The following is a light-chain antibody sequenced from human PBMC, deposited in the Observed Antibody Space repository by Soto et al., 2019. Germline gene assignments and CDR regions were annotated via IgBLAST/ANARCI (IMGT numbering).Light chain of an antibody. V-gene: IGLV2-23*02. Sequence: QSALTQPASVSGSPGQSITISCTGTSSDVGNYNLVSWYQQYPGKAPKVMIYEVSKRPSGVSNRFSGSKSGNTASLTISGRQAEDEADYYCCSYTDSSTFYVFGTGTKLTVL. J-gene: IGLJ1*01. CDR3: CSYTDSSTFYV. CDR1: SSDVGNYNL. CDR2: EVS.